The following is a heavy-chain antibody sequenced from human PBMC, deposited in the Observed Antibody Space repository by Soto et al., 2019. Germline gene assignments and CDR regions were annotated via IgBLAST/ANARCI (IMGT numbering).Heavy chain of an antibody. CDR3: ARGGYSRYYYYYYGMDV. CDR1: GFTVSSNY. J-gene: IGHJ6*02. D-gene: IGHD6-13*01. CDR2: IYSGGST. Sequence: GGSLRLSCAASGFTVSSNYMSWVRQAPGKGLEWVSVIYSGGSTYYADSVKGRFTISRDNSKNTLCLQMNSLRAEDTAVYYCARGGYSRYYYYYYGMDVWGQGTTVTVSS. V-gene: IGHV3-53*01.